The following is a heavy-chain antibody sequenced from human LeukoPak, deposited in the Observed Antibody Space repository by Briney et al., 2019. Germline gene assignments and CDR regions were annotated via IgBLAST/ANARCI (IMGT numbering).Heavy chain of an antibody. D-gene: IGHD3-3*01. J-gene: IGHJ4*02. CDR1: GFTFSGYS. CDR2: ITRSGSHK. Sequence: GGSLRLSCAASGFTFSGYSMNWVRQAPGKGLEWVSSITRSGSHKYYADSVEGRFTVSRDNTKNSLYLQMNSLRAEDTAVYYCAKVDNWDFWSGYYRNFDYWGQGTLVTVSS. V-gene: IGHV3-21*01. CDR3: AKVDNWDFWSGYYRNFDY.